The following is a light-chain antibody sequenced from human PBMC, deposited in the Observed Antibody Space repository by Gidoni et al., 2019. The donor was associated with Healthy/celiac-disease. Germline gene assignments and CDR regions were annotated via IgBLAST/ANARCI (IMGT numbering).Light chain of an antibody. CDR3: QQLTSYPFT. Sequence: DIQLTQSPSFLSASVGDRVTITCRASQGISSYLAWYQQKPGKAPKLLIYAASTLQSGVPSRFSGRGSGTEFTPTISSLQPEDFATYYCQQLTSYPFTFGPGTKVDIK. CDR2: AAS. J-gene: IGKJ3*01. CDR1: QGISSY. V-gene: IGKV1-9*01.